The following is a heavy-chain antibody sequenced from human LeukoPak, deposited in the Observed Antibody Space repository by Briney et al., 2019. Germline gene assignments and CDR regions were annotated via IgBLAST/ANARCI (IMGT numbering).Heavy chain of an antibody. V-gene: IGHV3-23*01. CDR2: ITADGGST. CDR3: ARVWIRDYMDV. J-gene: IGHJ6*03. CDR1: GFTFSNYA. D-gene: IGHD1-1*01. Sequence: GGSLRLSCAASGFTFSNYAMNWVRQAPGKGLEWVSAITADGGSTHYTISVKGRFIISRDTPKNTLYLQMNSVRAEDTAVYFCARVWIRDYMDVWGKGTTVSVSS.